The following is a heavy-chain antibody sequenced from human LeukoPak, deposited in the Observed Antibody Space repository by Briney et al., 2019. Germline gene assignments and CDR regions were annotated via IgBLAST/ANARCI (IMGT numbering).Heavy chain of an antibody. J-gene: IGHJ4*02. CDR3: ARDVGGNYDYVWGSYRVDY. Sequence: ASVKVSCKASGYTFTSYYMHWVRQAPGQGLEWMGIINPSGGSTSYAQKFQGRVTMTRDTSTSTVYMELSSLRSDDTAVYYCARDVGGNYDYVWGSYRVDYWGQGTLVTVSS. D-gene: IGHD3-16*01. CDR2: INPSGGST. CDR1: GYTFTSYY. V-gene: IGHV1-46*01.